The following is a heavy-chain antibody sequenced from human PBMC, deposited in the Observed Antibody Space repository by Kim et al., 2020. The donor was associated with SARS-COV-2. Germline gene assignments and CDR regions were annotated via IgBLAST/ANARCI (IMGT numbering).Heavy chain of an antibody. Sequence: VKARFSISRDSSKNTLYLQMNSLRAEDTAIYYCAKERYDFSSGYLYYFDYWGQGTLVTVSS. D-gene: IGHD3-3*01. J-gene: IGHJ4*02. CDR3: AKERYDFSSGYLYYFDY. V-gene: IGHV3-23*01.